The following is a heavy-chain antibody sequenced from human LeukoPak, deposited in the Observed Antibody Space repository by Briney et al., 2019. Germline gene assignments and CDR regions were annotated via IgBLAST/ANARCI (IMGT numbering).Heavy chain of an antibody. J-gene: IGHJ4*02. V-gene: IGHV3-7*03. Sequence: GGFLRLSCVASGFSFGKYWMSWVRQAPGKGLEWVANIKLDGSEKNYVDSVKGRFTISRDNTKNSLYLQMNSLRVEDTVVFYCARDQYDTWSRRGNFDSWGQGTLVIVSS. CDR1: GFSFGKYW. CDR3: ARDQYDTWSRRGNFDS. D-gene: IGHD3-3*01. CDR2: IKLDGSEK.